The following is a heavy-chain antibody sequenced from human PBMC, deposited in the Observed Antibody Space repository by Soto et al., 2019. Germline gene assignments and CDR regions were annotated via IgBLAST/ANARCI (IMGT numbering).Heavy chain of an antibody. Sequence: SGGSLRLSCAASGFTFSSYAMSWVRQAPGKGLEWVSAISGSGGSTYYADSVKGRFTISRDNSKNTLYLQMNSLRAEDTAVYYCAKGVRIAAAGTHLDYWGQGTLVTVSS. CDR3: AKGVRIAAAGTHLDY. CDR1: GFTFSSYA. J-gene: IGHJ4*02. CDR2: ISGSGGST. D-gene: IGHD6-13*01. V-gene: IGHV3-23*01.